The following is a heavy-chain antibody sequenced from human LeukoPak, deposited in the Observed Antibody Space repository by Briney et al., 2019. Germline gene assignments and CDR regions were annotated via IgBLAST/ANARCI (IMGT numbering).Heavy chain of an antibody. CDR1: GLTVIENY. J-gene: IGHJ4*02. Sequence: PGGSLRLSCTLSGLTVIENYMSRVRQAPGKGLEWVSLIFPDGQTYYADFVQGRFSISRDMSRNTLFLDMSSLRAEDTAVFFCARANPVYGDFDYWGQGTLVTVSS. D-gene: IGHD4-17*01. CDR2: IFPDGQT. V-gene: IGHV3-53*01. CDR3: ARANPVYGDFDY.